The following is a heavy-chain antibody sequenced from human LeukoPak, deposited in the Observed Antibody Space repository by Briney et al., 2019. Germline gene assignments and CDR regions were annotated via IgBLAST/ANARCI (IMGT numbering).Heavy chain of an antibody. V-gene: IGHV3-23*01. D-gene: IGHD5-24*01. CDR1: GFTVSANY. CDR2: ISGSGGST. Sequence: GGSLRLSCAASGFTVSANYMSWVRQAPGKGLEWVSAISGSGGSTYYADSVKGRFTISRDNSKNTLYLQMNSLKAEDTAVYYCAKEDGYGGAFDIWGQGTMVTVSS. J-gene: IGHJ3*02. CDR3: AKEDGYGGAFDI.